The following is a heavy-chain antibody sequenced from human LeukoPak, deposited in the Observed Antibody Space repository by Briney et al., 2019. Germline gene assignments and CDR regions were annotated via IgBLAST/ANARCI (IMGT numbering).Heavy chain of an antibody. CDR2: ISPYSDRT. Sequence: ASVKVSCKASGNTFTNYAFSWVRQAPGQGLEWMGWISPYSDRTNSIPKFQGRLTMTADTSTLTAYMELRSLRSDDTAVYYCAREGYDGDRTFDYWGQGTLVTVSS. V-gene: IGHV1-18*01. CDR3: AREGYDGDRTFDY. J-gene: IGHJ4*02. CDR1: GNTFTNYA. D-gene: IGHD5-12*01.